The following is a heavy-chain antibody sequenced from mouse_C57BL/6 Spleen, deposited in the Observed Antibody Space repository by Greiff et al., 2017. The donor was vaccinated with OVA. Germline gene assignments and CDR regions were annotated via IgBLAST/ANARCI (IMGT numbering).Heavy chain of an antibody. Sequence: VQLQQSGAELVRPGTSVKMSCKASGYTFTNYWIGWAKQRPGHGLEWIGDIYPGGGYTNYNEKFKGKATLTADKSSSTAYMQFSSLTSEDSAIYYCARGILGYFDYWGQGTTRTVSS. V-gene: IGHV1-63*01. D-gene: IGHD4-1*01. CDR3: ARGILGYFDY. CDR2: IYPGGGYT. CDR1: GYTFTNYW. J-gene: IGHJ2*01.